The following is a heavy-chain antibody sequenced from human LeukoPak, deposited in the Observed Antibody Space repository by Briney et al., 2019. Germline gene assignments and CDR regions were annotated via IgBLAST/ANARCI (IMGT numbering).Heavy chain of an antibody. D-gene: IGHD3-22*01. CDR1: GFTFSSYW. Sequence: GGSLRLSCAASGFTFSSYWMQWVGQAPGKGLVWGSRIDGDGSSTNYADSVKGRFTISRDNTKNTLALRMHSLRAEDTAIYYCAKTGSVGMIANSLDCWGQGTLVTVSS. CDR2: IDGDGSST. CDR3: AKTGSVGMIANSLDC. J-gene: IGHJ4*02. V-gene: IGHV3-74*01.